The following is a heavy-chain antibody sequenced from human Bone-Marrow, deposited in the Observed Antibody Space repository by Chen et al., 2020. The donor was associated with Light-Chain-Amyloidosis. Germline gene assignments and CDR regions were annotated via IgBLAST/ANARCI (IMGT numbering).Heavy chain of an antibody. J-gene: IGHJ4*02. CDR3: ARESSVAAPYYLDY. CDR2: IREDGNEK. D-gene: IGHD6-25*01. Sequence: EVRLVESGGGLVQPGGSLGPPCAAPGLPFSGYFMSWVRQAPGKGLEWVANIREDGNEKYYVQSVKGRFTISRDNAKNAVYLQMHSLGAEDSAIYFCARESSVAAPYYLDYWGQGIRVTVSA. CDR1: GLPFSGYF. V-gene: IGHV3-7*01.